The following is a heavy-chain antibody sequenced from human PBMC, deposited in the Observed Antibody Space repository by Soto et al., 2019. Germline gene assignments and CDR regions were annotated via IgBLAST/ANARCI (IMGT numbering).Heavy chain of an antibody. D-gene: IGHD6-13*01. CDR3: AKDWDRYSSSGLGLFHY. CDR1: GFTFSNYA. Sequence: GGSLRLSCAASGFTFSNYAMSWVRQAPGKGLEWVSAISASGGNTYYADSVKGRFTISRDNSKNTLCLQMNSLRAEDTALYYCAKDWDRYSSSGLGLFHYWGQGTLVTVSS. CDR2: ISASGGNT. J-gene: IGHJ4*02. V-gene: IGHV3-23*01.